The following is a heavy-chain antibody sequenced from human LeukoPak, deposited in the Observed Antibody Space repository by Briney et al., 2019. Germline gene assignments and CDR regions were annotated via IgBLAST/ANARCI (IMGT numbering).Heavy chain of an antibody. CDR1: GFTFSDYY. D-gene: IGHD3-10*01. J-gene: IGHJ3*02. Sequence: PGGSLRLSCADSGFTFSDYYMSWIRQAPGKGLEWVSYISSSGSTIYYADSVKGRFTISRDNAKNSLYLQMNSLRAEDTAVYYCARHPYYYGSGSYPNAFDIWGQGTMVTVSS. CDR2: ISSSGSTI. CDR3: ARHPYYYGSGSYPNAFDI. V-gene: IGHV3-11*01.